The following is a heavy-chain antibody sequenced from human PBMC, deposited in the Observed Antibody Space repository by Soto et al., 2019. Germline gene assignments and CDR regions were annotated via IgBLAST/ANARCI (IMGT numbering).Heavy chain of an antibody. CDR3: AREVLVRVLGNAFDI. V-gene: IGHV1-3*01. J-gene: IGHJ3*02. D-gene: IGHD3-10*01. CDR1: GYTFTSYA. Sequence: ASVKVSCKASGYTFTSYAMHWVRQAPGQRLEWMGWINAGNGNTKYSQKFQGRVTITADKSTSTAYMELSSLRSDDTAVYYCAREVLVRVLGNAFDIWGQGTMVTVSS. CDR2: INAGNGNT.